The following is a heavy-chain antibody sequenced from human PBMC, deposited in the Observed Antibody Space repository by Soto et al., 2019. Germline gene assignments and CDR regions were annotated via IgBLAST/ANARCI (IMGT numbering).Heavy chain of an antibody. V-gene: IGHV3-23*01. Sequence: GGSLRLSCAASGFTFSSYAMSWVRQAPGKGLEWVSAISGSGGSTYYADSVKGRFTISRDNSKNTLYLQMNSLRAEDTAVYYCAKTKSRFGDSRYYFDYWGQGTLVTVSS. D-gene: IGHD4-17*01. J-gene: IGHJ4*02. CDR3: AKTKSRFGDSRYYFDY. CDR2: ISGSGGST. CDR1: GFTFSSYA.